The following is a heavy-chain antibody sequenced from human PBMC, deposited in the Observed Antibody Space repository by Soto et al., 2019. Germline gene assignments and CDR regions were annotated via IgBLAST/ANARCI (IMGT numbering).Heavy chain of an antibody. Sequence: PGGSLRLSCAASGFTFSSYWMSWVRQAPGKGLEWVSAISGSGGSTYYADSVKGRFTISRDNAKNSLYLQMNSLRAEDTAVYFCARGDYYDTSGPFSDAFDIWGQGTMVTVSS. V-gene: IGHV3-23*01. J-gene: IGHJ3*02. CDR2: ISGSGGST. D-gene: IGHD3-22*01. CDR1: GFTFSSYW. CDR3: ARGDYYDTSGPFSDAFDI.